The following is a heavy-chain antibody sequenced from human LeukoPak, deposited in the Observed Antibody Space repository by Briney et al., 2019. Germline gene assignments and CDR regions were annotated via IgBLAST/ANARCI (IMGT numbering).Heavy chain of an antibody. J-gene: IGHJ5*02. CDR1: GFTVSYYY. D-gene: IGHD2-15*01. V-gene: IGHV3-66*01. CDR3: AREGVGPCGSCYS. CDR2: ICSDGST. Sequence: PGGSLRLSCAASGFTVSYYYMSWVRQAPGKGLEWVSVICSDGSTNYADSVKGRFTISRDNSKNTPYLQMNSLRDEDTAVYYCAREGVGPCGSCYSWGQGTLVTVSS.